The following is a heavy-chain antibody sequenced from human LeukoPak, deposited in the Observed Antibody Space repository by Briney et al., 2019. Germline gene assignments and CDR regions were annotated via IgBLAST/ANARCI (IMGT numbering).Heavy chain of an antibody. J-gene: IGHJ4*02. Sequence: GASVKVSCKASGYTFTSYYMHWVRQAPGQGLEWMGIINPSGGSTSYAQKFQGRVTMTRDMSTSTVYMELSSLRSEDTAVYYCASSGSYRGRFDYWGQGTLVTVSS. D-gene: IGHD1-26*01. CDR3: ASSGSYRGRFDY. CDR2: INPSGGST. V-gene: IGHV1-46*01. CDR1: GYTFTSYY.